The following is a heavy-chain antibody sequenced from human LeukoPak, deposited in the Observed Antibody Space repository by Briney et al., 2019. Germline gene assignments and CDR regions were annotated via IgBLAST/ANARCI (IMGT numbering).Heavy chain of an antibody. CDR1: GYTFSSHG. Sequence: ASVKVSCKASGYTFSSHGITWVRQAPGQGLEWMGWISGYNGNTNYAQKLQGRVTMTTDTSTSTAYVELRSLRSDDTALYYCARALPFTAAGTPFDYWGQGTLVTVSS. CDR3: ARALPFTAAGTPFDY. CDR2: ISGYNGNT. J-gene: IGHJ4*02. D-gene: IGHD6-13*01. V-gene: IGHV1-18*04.